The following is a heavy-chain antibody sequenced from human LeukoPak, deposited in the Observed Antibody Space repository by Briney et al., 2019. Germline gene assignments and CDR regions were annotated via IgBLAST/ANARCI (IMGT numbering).Heavy chain of an antibody. J-gene: IGHJ4*02. CDR1: GDSVSSNSAA. D-gene: IGHD4-11*01. V-gene: IGHV6-1*01. CDR3: AREGDYSNYPLSYFDY. CDR2: TYYRSKWYN. Sequence: SQTLSLTCAISGDSVSSNSAAWNWIRQSPSRGLEWLGRTYYRSKWYNDYAVSVKSLITINPDTSKNQFSLQLNSVTPEDTDVYYCAREGDYSNYPLSYFDYWGQGTLVTVSS.